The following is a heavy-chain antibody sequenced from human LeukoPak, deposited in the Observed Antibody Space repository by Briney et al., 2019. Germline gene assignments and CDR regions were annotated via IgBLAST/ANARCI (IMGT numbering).Heavy chain of an antibody. J-gene: IGHJ4*02. D-gene: IGHD3-3*01. CDR1: GFTFSSYA. CDR3: ANYDFWSGYYPY. Sequence: GGSLRLSCAASGFTFSSYARSWVGQAPGKGREGVSGISDSGGSTDYADSVKGRFTISRDNSQNTLYLQINSLRAEHTAIYYCANYDFWSGYYPYWGQGTLVTVSS. CDR2: ISDSGGST. V-gene: IGHV3-23*01.